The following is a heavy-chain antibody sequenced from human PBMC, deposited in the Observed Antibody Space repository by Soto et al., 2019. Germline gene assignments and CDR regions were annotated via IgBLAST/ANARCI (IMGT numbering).Heavy chain of an antibody. V-gene: IGHV1-69*12. CDR1: GGTFSSYA. CDR3: SSIRGNTYYCGMDV. Sequence: QVQLVQSGAEVKKPGSSVKVSCKASGGTFSSYAISWVRQAPGQGLEWMGGIIPIFGTADYAQKFQGRVTITADESTSTAYMELISLRSEDTAVYDCSSIRGNTYYCGMDVWGQGTTVTVSS. J-gene: IGHJ6*02. D-gene: IGHD3-10*01. CDR2: IIPIFGTA.